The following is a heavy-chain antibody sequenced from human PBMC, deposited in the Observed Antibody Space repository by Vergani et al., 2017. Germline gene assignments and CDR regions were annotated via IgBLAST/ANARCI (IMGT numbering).Heavy chain of an antibody. CDR3: ATKGGEDYDFWSGYYGDNWFDP. V-gene: IGHV4-39*07. Sequence: QLQLQESGPGLVKPSETLSLTCTVSGGSISSSSYYWGWIRQPPGKGLEWIGSIYYSGGTYYNPSLKSRVTISVDTSKNQFSLKLSSVTAADTAVYYCATKGGEDYDFWSGYYGDNWFDPWGQGTLVTVSS. CDR2: IYYSGGT. CDR1: GGSISSSSYY. J-gene: IGHJ5*02. D-gene: IGHD3-3*01.